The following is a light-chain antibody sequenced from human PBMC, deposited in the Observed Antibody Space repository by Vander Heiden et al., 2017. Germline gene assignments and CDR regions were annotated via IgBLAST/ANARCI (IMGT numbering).Light chain of an antibody. CDR2: DGA. J-gene: IGKJ1*01. Sequence: EIVMTQSPATLSVSPGERATLSCRASQSVRSNSVGWQQKTGGEARRLLYDGATRAAGSPASCCSSRCGAEYIFPTIRRQADDVVAVYYCQYNDWPRWTFGQGTKLEIK. CDR1: QSVRSN. CDR3: CQYNDWPRWT. V-gene: IGKV3-15*01.